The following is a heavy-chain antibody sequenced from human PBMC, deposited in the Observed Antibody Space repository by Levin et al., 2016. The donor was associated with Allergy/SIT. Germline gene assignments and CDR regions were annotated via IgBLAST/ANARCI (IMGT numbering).Heavy chain of an antibody. CDR3: ATWSVTSTFDS. CDR2: THYSGSP. D-gene: IGHD2-21*02. V-gene: IGHV4-30-4*08. CDR1: GGSISRGDYY. J-gene: IGHJ4*02. Sequence: SETLSLTCTVSGGSISRGDYYWSWVRQSPGKGLEWIGNTHYSGSPYYNPSLASRVDMPVDTSKSQFSLILRSVTAADTAVYYCATWSVTSTFDSWGLGSLVTVS.